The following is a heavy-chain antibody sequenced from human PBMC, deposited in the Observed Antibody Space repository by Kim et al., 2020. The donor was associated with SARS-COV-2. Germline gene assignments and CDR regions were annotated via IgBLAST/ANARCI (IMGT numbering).Heavy chain of an antibody. Sequence: SETLSLTCAVYGGSFSGYHWSWIRQPPGKGLEWIGEINHSGTLNYNPSLKSRVTXXPDSSKNQFSLXLASLPASDXGVYFCARGGSVXVPSPVVGLGPYYEYFXXXVWG. CDR1: GGSFSGYH. J-gene: IGHJ6*02. CDR2: INHSGTL. D-gene: IGHD3-3*01. V-gene: IGHV4-34*01. CDR3: ARGGSVXVPSPVVGLGPYYEYFXXXV.